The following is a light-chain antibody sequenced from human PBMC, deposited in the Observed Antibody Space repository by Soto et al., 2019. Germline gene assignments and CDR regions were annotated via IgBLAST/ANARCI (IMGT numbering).Light chain of an antibody. V-gene: IGKV4-1*01. CDR2: WAS. J-gene: IGKJ4*01. CDR1: QSVLYTSNNKNY. Sequence: DIVMTQSPESLAVSLGERATINCKSSQSVLYTSNNKNYLAWYQQKPVQPPKLLIYWASTRESGVPDRFSASGSATDSTLTISSLQAEDVAICYCQQYYSLPLTCCVGTKVEI. CDR3: QQYYSLPLT.